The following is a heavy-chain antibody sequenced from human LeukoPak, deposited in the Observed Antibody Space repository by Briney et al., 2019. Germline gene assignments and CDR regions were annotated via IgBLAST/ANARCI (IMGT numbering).Heavy chain of an antibody. CDR3: ARGGSIRRGDDWYFDL. CDR2: IYYSGST. Sequence: SETLTLTGTVSGGSISSYYWSWIRQPPGKGLEWIGYIYYSGSTNYNPSLKCRVTISVDTSKNQFSLKLSSVTAADTGVYYCARGGSIRRGDDWYFDLWGRGTLVTVSS. J-gene: IGHJ2*01. D-gene: IGHD3-10*01. CDR1: GGSISSYY. V-gene: IGHV4-59*01.